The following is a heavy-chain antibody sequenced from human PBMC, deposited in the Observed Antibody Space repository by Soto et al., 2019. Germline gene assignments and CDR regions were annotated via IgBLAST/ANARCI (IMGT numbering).Heavy chain of an antibody. V-gene: IGHV3-74*01. Sequence: EVQLVESGGGLVQPGGSLRLSCAASGFTFSSYWMHWVRQAPGKGLMWVSRINSDGSRTSYADSVKGRFTFSRDNAKNTLYLQMNSLRAEDTAVYDCARIPRRRYCGGDCYPDYWGQGTLVTVSS. CDR2: INSDGSRT. CDR1: GFTFSSYW. J-gene: IGHJ4*02. D-gene: IGHD2-21*02. CDR3: ARIPRRRYCGGDCYPDY.